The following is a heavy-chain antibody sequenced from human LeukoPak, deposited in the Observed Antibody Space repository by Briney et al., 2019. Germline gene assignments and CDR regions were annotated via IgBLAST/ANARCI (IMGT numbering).Heavy chain of an antibody. V-gene: IGHV3-23*01. Sequence: PGGSLRLSCAASGFTFSSYAMSWVRHAPAKGLEGVSTISGSGSSTYYADSVKGRFTISRDNSKNTLFLHMNSLRAEDTAVFYCANRVGLFKGCSCYVYLQHWGQGTLVTVSS. CDR1: GFTFSSYA. CDR2: ISGSGSST. CDR3: ANRVGLFKGCSCYVYLQH. D-gene: IGHD2-15*01. J-gene: IGHJ1*01.